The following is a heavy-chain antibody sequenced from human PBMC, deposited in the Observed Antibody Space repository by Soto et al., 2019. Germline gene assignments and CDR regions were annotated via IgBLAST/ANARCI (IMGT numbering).Heavy chain of an antibody. Sequence: EVQLVESGGDLVQPGGSLKLSCAASGFSISGSAIHWVHQASGKGLEWVARIRDKTNGYATGYAASVQGRFTISRDDSKNTAFLQMNSLKTEDTAVYYCTRLDAPGDRALDIWGQGTMVTVSS. V-gene: IGHV3-73*01. J-gene: IGHJ3*02. CDR1: GFSISGSA. CDR2: IRDKTNGYAT. CDR3: TRLDAPGDRALDI.